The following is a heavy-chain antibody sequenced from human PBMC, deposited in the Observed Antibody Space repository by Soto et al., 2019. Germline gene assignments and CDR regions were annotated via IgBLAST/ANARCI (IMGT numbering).Heavy chain of an antibody. Sequence: SLTCAVSGYSISSGYYCGWIRQPPGKGLEWIGSIYHSGNTYYNPSLKSRVTISVDTSKNHFSLKLSSVTAADTAVYYCARARIVVAGTIVDYWGQGTLVTVSS. V-gene: IGHV4-38-2*01. J-gene: IGHJ4*02. CDR3: ARARIVVAGTIVDY. D-gene: IGHD6-19*01. CDR2: IYHSGNT. CDR1: GYSISSGYY.